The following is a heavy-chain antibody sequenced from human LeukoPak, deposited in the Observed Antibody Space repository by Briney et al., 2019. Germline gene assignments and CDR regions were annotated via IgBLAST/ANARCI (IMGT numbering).Heavy chain of an antibody. V-gene: IGHV1-18*01. J-gene: IGHJ4*02. CDR1: GYTFTSYG. Sequence: ASVKVSCKASGYTFTSYGISWVRQAPGQGLEWMGWISAYNGNTNYAQKLQGRVTMTTDTSTSTAYMELRSLRSDDTAVYYCARGPYYYYYGSGSYFDYWGQGTLVTVSS. D-gene: IGHD3-10*01. CDR2: ISAYNGNT. CDR3: ARGPYYYYYGSGSYFDY.